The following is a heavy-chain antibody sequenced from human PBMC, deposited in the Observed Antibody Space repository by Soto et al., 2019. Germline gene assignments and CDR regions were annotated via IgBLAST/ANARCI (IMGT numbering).Heavy chain of an antibody. Sequence: GASVKVSCKASGYTCTGYYVHWVREAPGQGLEWMGWINPETGGTSYAQKFQGRVTLSRDTSINTAYLELSRLRFDDAAVYFCARERYQVISDGMDVWGQGTTVTVSS. J-gene: IGHJ6*02. CDR1: GYTCTGYY. CDR2: INPETGGT. V-gene: IGHV1-2*02. D-gene: IGHD2-2*01. CDR3: ARERYQVISDGMDV.